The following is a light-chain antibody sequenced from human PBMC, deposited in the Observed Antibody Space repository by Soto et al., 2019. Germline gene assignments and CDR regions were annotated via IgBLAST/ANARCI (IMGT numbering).Light chain of an antibody. Sequence: DLVMTQSPLSLPVTPGEPASISCRSSQSLLHSNGYNYLDWYLQKPGQSPQLLIYLGSNRASGVPDRFSGSGSGTDFTLKISRVEAEDVGVYYCMQALQTGTFGHETKVQIK. CDR1: QSLLHSNGYNY. CDR3: MQALQTGT. J-gene: IGKJ1*01. V-gene: IGKV2-28*01. CDR2: LGS.